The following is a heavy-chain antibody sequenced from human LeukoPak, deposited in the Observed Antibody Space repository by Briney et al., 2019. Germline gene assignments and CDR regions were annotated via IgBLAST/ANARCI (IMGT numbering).Heavy chain of an antibody. CDR2: IYYSGNT. CDR3: ARGGWNNFDY. J-gene: IGHJ4*02. Sequence: PSETLSLTCTVSGGSISSYYWSWIRHPPGKGLERIGYIYYSGNTNYNPSLKSRVTISVDTSKNQFSLKLSSVTAADTAVYYCARGGWNNFDYWGQGTLVTVSS. CDR1: GGSISSYY. D-gene: IGHD3-22*01. V-gene: IGHV4-59*01.